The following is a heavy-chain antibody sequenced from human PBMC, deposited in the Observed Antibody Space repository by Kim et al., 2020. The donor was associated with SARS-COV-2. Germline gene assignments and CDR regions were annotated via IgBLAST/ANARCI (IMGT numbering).Heavy chain of an antibody. CDR1: GFSFSNSW. V-gene: IGHV3-15*01. J-gene: IGHJ4*02. CDR3: TKDEQLVLTTPRSYFDY. D-gene: IGHD6-6*01. CDR2: IKSKTDGGTK. Sequence: GGSLRLSCAASGFSFSNSWMSWVRQAPGKGLEWVGRIKSKTDGGTKDYSAPVKGRFTISRDDSKNTLYMQMNSLKTEDTAVYYCTKDEQLVLTTPRSYFDYWGQGTLVTVSS.